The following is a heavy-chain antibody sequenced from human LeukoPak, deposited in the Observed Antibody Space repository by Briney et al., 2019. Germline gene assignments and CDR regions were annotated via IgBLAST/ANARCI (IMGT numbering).Heavy chain of an antibody. Sequence: PSETLSLTCTASGGSISSSSSYWGWIRQPPGKGLEWIGSMYYSGSTYYNPSLKSRVTISVDTSKNQFSLNLSSVTAADTAVYYCARPGXGWXXFXIXGQGTMVTVSS. CDR2: MYYSGST. CDR3: ARPGXGWXXFXI. J-gene: IGHJ3*02. CDR1: GGSISSSSSY. V-gene: IGHV4-39*01. D-gene: IGHD6-19*01.